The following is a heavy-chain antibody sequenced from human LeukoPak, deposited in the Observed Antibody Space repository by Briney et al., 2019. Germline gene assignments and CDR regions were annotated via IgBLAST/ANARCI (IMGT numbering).Heavy chain of an antibody. Sequence: GGSLRLSCAASGFTVSTNYVSWVRQAPGKGLEWVSVIYSGGSTYYADSVEGRFTISRDNSKNTLYLQMNSLRAEDTAVYYCARVFEAKNYFDYWGQGTLVTVSS. J-gene: IGHJ4*02. CDR1: GFTVSTNY. V-gene: IGHV3-53*01. CDR3: ARVFEAKNYFDY. D-gene: IGHD4/OR15-4a*01. CDR2: IYSGGST.